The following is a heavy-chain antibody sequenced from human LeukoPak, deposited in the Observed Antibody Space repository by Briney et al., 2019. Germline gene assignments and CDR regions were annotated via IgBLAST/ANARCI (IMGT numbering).Heavy chain of an antibody. CDR1: SGFSSRYY. CDR3: ARLVDYDNSGDPDIFDI. J-gene: IGHJ3*02. CDR2: INYSCRI. D-gene: IGHD3-22*01. V-gene: IGHV4-59*08. Sequence: SETLSLTCSVCSGFSSRYYWSWILQTPGKELESIAFINYSCRIKYIPAPQSRVYISLATHKTHFSLQLRSVMAADTAVYYCARLVDYDNSGDPDIFDIWGQGTIVSIS.